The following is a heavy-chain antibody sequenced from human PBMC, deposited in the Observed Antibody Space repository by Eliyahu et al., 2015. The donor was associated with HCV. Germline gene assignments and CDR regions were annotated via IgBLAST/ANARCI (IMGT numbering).Heavy chain of an antibody. J-gene: IGHJ5*02. CDR2: IYYSGDS. D-gene: IGHD4-11*01. V-gene: IGHV4-38-2*02. CDR3: ARDLYSSSAYNWLDP. CDR1: GFSXXXGYX. Sequence: QIQLQESGPGLVRPSATLSLTCXVSGFSXXXGYXWXWIRQPPGKGXXWIGSIYYSGDSXYNPSLKSRVTMSVDTSKNQLSLKLMSVTAADTAVYYCARDLYSSSAYNWLDPWGPGTLVTVSS.